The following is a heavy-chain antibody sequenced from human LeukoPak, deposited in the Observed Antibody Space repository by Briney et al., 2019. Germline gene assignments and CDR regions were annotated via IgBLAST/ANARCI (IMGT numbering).Heavy chain of an antibody. V-gene: IGHV3-23*01. CDR3: AREGGFGEYYYYGMDV. J-gene: IGHJ6*02. CDR1: GFTFNTYA. D-gene: IGHD3-10*01. Sequence: QTGGSLRLSCAASGFTFNTYAMTWVRQAPGKGLEWVSAISGSGDSTYYADSVQGRLTISRDNSKNTLYLQMNSLRAEDTAVYYCAREGGFGEYYYYGMDVWGQGTTVTVSS. CDR2: ISGSGDST.